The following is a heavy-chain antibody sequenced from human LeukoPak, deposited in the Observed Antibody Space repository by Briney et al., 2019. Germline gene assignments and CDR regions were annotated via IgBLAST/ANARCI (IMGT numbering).Heavy chain of an antibody. CDR3: AREGRVGATNYFDY. J-gene: IGHJ4*02. CDR2: IYYSGST. CDR1: GGSISSYY. Sequence: SETLSLTCTVSGGSISSYYWSWIRQPPGKGLEWIGYIYYSGSTNYNPSLKSRVTISVDTSKNQFSLKLSSVTAADTAVYYCAREGRVGATNYFDYWGQGTLVTVSS. V-gene: IGHV4-59*01. D-gene: IGHD1-26*01.